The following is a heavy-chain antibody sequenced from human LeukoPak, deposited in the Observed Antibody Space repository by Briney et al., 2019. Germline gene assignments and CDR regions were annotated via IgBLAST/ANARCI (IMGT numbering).Heavy chain of an antibody. Sequence: PSETLSLTCSVSAGSISSYYWSWIRQTPGKGLEWIGYIYYSGSTNYKPSLRSRVTISVDTSKNQFSLKLTSVTAADTAVYYCARGGGYNYFDYWGQGTLVTVSS. CDR3: ARGGGYNYFDY. CDR1: AGSISSYY. J-gene: IGHJ4*02. D-gene: IGHD5-24*01. V-gene: IGHV4-59*01. CDR2: IYYSGST.